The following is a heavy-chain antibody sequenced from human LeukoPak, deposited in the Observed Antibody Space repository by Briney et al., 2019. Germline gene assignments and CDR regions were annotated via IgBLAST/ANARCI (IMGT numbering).Heavy chain of an antibody. CDR2: ISAYSGDT. CDR1: GYTFTSYG. Sequence: VASVKVSCKASGYTFTSYGISWVRQAPGQGLEWMGWISAYSGDTNYAQKFQGRATMTTDTSTSTAYMELSRLRSDDTAVYYCAREQQWLVKGTKRDAFDIWGQGTMVTVSS. V-gene: IGHV1-18*01. D-gene: IGHD6-19*01. CDR3: AREQQWLVKGTKRDAFDI. J-gene: IGHJ3*02.